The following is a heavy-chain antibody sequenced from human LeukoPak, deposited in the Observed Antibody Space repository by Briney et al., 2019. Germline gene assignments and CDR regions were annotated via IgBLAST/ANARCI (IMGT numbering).Heavy chain of an antibody. CDR3: ARGRLIAVARCFDY. CDR2: INHSGST. CDR1: GGSFSGYY. D-gene: IGHD6-19*01. J-gene: IGHJ4*02. V-gene: IGHV4-34*01. Sequence: SETLSLTCAVYGGSFSGYYWSWIRQPPGKGLEWIGEINHSGSTNYNPSLKSRVTISVDTSKNQFSLKLSSVTAADTAVYYCARGRLIAVARCFDYWGQGTLVTVSS.